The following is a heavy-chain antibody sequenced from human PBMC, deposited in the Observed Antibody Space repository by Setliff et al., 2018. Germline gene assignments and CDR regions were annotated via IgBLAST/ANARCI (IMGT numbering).Heavy chain of an antibody. V-gene: IGHV4-38-2*02. CDR3: ARTPSWSTPFDY. Sequence: PSETLSLTCTVSGYSISSGYYWGWIRQPPGKGLEWIGSIYHSGSTYYNPSLKSRVTISVDTSKNQFSLKLSSVTAADTAVYYCARTPSWSTPFDYWGQGTLVTVSS. CDR1: GYSISSGYY. D-gene: IGHD1-1*01. CDR2: IYHSGST. J-gene: IGHJ4*02.